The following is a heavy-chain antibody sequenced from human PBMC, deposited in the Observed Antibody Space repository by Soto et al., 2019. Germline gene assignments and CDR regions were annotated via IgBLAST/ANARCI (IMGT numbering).Heavy chain of an antibody. V-gene: IGHV3-23*01. CDR2: ISGSGGST. J-gene: IGHJ3*02. Sequence: PGGSLRLSCAASGFTFSSYAMSWVRQAPGKGLEWVSAISGSGGSTYYADSVKGRFTISRDNSKNTLYLQMNSLRAEDTAVYYCAKTYYDFWSGYYRASDAFDIWGQGTMVTVSS. CDR1: GFTFSSYA. CDR3: AKTYYDFWSGYYRASDAFDI. D-gene: IGHD3-3*01.